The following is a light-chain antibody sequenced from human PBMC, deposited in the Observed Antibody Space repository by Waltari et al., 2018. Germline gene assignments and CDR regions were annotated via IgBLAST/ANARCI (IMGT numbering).Light chain of an antibody. J-gene: IGKJ2*01. Sequence: DIVMTQSPLSLPVTPGEPASISCRSSQSLLHSIGYNYLDWYLQKPGQSPQLLIYLGSNRASGVPDRFSGSGSGTDFTLKISRVEAEDVGVYYCMQALPPYTFGQGTKLEIK. V-gene: IGKV2-28*01. CDR3: MQALPPYT. CDR1: QSLLHSIGYNY. CDR2: LGS.